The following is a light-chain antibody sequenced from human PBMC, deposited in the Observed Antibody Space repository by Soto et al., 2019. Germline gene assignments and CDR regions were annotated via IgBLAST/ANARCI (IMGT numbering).Light chain of an antibody. V-gene: IGKV3-11*01. CDR1: QSVSSS. Sequence: EIVLTQSPATLSLSPGERATLSCRASQSVSSSLAWYQQKPGQAPRLLIYDTSDRATGIPGRFSGSGSGTDFTLTISSLEPEDFAVYYCQQRGNWPPITFGQGTRLEIK. CDR2: DTS. J-gene: IGKJ5*01. CDR3: QQRGNWPPIT.